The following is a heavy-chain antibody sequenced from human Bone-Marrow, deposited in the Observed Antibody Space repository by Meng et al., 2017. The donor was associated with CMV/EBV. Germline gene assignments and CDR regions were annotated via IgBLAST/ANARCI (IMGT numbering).Heavy chain of an antibody. Sequence: GESLKISCAASGFTFSSYAMHWVRQALGKGLEWVAVISYDGSNKYYADSVKGRFTISRDNSKNTLYLQMNSLRAEDTAVYYCARVGDLYQPRDYYYGMDVWGQGTTVTVSS. CDR1: GFTFSSYA. V-gene: IGHV3-30*04. CDR2: ISYDGSNK. D-gene: IGHD2-2*01. J-gene: IGHJ6*02. CDR3: ARVGDLYQPRDYYYGMDV.